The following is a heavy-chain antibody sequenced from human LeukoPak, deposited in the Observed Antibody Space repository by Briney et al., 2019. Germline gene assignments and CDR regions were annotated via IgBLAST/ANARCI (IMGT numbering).Heavy chain of an antibody. CDR2: FSFSGNSI. Sequence: GGSLRLSCAASGFSFSNEMNGVRQAPGKGLEWVSSFSFSGNSIYYADSVKGRFTISRDNAKNSLYLQMNSLRAEDTAVYYCARDRYCSTTSCSPTGLAYWGQGTLVTVSS. J-gene: IGHJ4*02. V-gene: IGHV3-48*03. D-gene: IGHD2-2*01. CDR3: ARDRYCSTTSCSPTGLAY. CDR1: GFSFSNE.